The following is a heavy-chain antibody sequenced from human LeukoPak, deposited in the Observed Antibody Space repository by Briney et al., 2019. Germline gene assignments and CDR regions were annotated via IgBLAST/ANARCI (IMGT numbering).Heavy chain of an antibody. CDR2: ISYSGST. Sequence: SETLSLTCTVSGGSINSYYWSWIRQPPEKGLEWIGYISYSGSTNYNPSLTSRVTMFVDTSKNQFSLNLNSVTAADTGIYYCARGFYDGAGYSFPFNYWGRGTPVTVSS. J-gene: IGHJ4*02. CDR3: ARGFYDGAGYSFPFNY. CDR1: GGSINSYY. V-gene: IGHV4-59*01. D-gene: IGHD3-22*01.